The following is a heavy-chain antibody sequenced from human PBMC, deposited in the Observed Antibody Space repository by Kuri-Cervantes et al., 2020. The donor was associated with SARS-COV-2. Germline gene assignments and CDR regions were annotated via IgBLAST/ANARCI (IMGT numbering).Heavy chain of an antibody. CDR1: GFTFSSYS. CDR2: ISSSSSYI. D-gene: IGHD2-2*02. Sequence: GESLKISCAASGFTFSSYSMNWVRQAPGKGLEWVSSISSSSSYIYYADSVKGRFTISRDNAKNSLYLQMNSLRAVDTAVYYCARELVVRAAIYVFDIWGQGTMVTVSS. CDR3: ARELVVRAAIYVFDI. V-gene: IGHV3-21*01. J-gene: IGHJ3*02.